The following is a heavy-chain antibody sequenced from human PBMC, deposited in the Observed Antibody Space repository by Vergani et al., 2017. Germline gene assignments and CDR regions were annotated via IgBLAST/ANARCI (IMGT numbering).Heavy chain of an antibody. J-gene: IGHJ4*02. D-gene: IGHD2-2*01. CDR1: GFTFDDYA. Sequence: EVQLVESGGGLVQPGRSLRLSCAASGFTFDDYAMHWVRQAPGKGLEWVSGISWSSGSVGYADSVKGRFTLSRDNAKNSLYLQMNSLRAEDTALYYCAKDRGCCSSTMGTIDYWGQGTLVTVSS. V-gene: IGHV3-9*01. CDR3: AKDRGCCSSTMGTIDY. CDR2: ISWSSGSV.